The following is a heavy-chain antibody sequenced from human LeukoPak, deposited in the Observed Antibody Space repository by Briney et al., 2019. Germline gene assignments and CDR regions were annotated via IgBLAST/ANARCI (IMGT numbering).Heavy chain of an antibody. J-gene: IGHJ4*02. D-gene: IGHD1-20*01. CDR2: ISYDGSNK. CDR1: GFTFSSYG. Sequence: PGGSLRLSCAASGFTFSSYGMHWVRQAPGKGLEWVAVISYDGSNKYYADSVKGRFTISRDNSKNTLYLQMNSLRAEDTAVYYCARERPSYNWKRDHFDYWGQGTLVTVSS. V-gene: IGHV3-30*03. CDR3: ARERPSYNWKRDHFDY.